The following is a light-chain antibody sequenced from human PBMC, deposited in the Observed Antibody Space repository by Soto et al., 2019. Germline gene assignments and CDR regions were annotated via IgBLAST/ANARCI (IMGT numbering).Light chain of an antibody. CDR3: QQANNWLPCT. CDR1: QSVSSN. V-gene: IGKV3-15*01. J-gene: IGKJ2*02. Sequence: EIVMTQSPATLSVSPGERATLSCRASQSVSSNLAWYQQKPGQAPRLLIYGASTRATGIPARFSGSGSGTDCPLTKRRLQSEDFAGNFCQQANNWLPCTVGQGNQLE. CDR2: GAS.